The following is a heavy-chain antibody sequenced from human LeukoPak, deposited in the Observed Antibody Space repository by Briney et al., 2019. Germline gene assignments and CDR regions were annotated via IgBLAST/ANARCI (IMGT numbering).Heavy chain of an antibody. V-gene: IGHV1-2*02. J-gene: IGHJ3*02. CDR2: IHPNSGGT. CDR1: AYTFTFYY. CDR3: ARSSSSWYNAFDI. D-gene: IGHD6-13*01. Sequence: ASVTVSCKSSAYTFTFYYIHWVRQAPAQGLEWMGWIHPNSGGTYFAQKFQGRVTMTRDTSISTAYLEMRSDDTAVYYCARSSSSWYNAFDIWGQGTMVTVSS.